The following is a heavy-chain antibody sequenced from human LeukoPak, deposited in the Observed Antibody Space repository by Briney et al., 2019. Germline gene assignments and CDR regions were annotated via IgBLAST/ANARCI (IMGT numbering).Heavy chain of an antibody. D-gene: IGHD1-14*01. J-gene: IGHJ5*02. V-gene: IGHV4-30-4*08. Sequence: SQTLSLTCTVSGGSIASDDNYWGWIRQHPGKGLEWIGHIYFSGTTHYNPSLAGRSVISVATSDNQLSLKLTYVTAADTAVYYCAKVGRKYNWFDTWGQGTLVTVSS. CDR2: IYFSGTT. CDR1: GGSIASDDNY. CDR3: AKVGRKYNWFDT.